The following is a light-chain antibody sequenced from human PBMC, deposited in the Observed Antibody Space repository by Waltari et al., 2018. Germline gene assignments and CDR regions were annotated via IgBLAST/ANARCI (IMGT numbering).Light chain of an antibody. J-gene: IGKJ1*01. Sequence: EIVMTQSPTKMSVSIGERGTLSCRASESVRGNVAWYLQKPGQSPSLLLYCSATRATGIPARFNGSGSGTDFTLTISSLQPEDIGIYYCQQYDNWPRTFGQGTRMEIK. CDR1: ESVRGN. CDR2: CSA. V-gene: IGKV3-15*01. CDR3: QQYDNWPRT.